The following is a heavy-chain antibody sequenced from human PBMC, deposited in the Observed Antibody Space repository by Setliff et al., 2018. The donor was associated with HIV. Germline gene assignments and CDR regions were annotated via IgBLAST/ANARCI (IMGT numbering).Heavy chain of an antibody. J-gene: IGHJ5*02. CDR3: ATGGDSSSWYWGRWSDP. CDR1: GGSISSNSYF. V-gene: IGHV4-39*01. Sequence: LSLTCTVSGGSISSNSYFWGWIRQPPGRGLEWIGTIYYSGTTYYIPSLKSRVTISVDTSKNQFSLKLSSVTAADTAVYYCATGGDSSSWYWGRWSDPWGQGTRVTVSS. D-gene: IGHD6-13*01. CDR2: IYYSGTT.